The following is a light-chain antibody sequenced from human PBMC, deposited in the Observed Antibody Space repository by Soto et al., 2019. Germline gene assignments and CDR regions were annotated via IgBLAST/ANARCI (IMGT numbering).Light chain of an antibody. CDR1: QSIRSHY. V-gene: IGKV3-20*01. CDR2: GAH. J-gene: IGKJ1*01. Sequence: EIVLTQSPGTLSLSPGERATLSCRASQSIRSHYLAWYQQKPGQAPRLLISGAHNRAPGIPDRFSGSESGTAFTLSISRLEPEDFAVYYCKQYGSSVTFGQGTKVEIK. CDR3: KQYGSSVT.